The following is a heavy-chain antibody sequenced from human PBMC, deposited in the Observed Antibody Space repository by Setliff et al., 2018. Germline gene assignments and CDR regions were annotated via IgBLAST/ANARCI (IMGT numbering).Heavy chain of an antibody. V-gene: IGHV1-8*02. CDR1: GYTFTSYD. Sequence: ASVKVSCKASGYTFTSYDINWVRQATGQGLEWMGWMNPNSGNTGYAQKFQGRVTMTRNTSISTAYMELSSLRSEDTAVYYCARRATYYNFWSGYPYYYMDVWGKGTPVTVSS. CDR2: MNPNSGNT. J-gene: IGHJ6*03. CDR3: ARRATYYNFWSGYPYYYMDV. D-gene: IGHD3-3*01.